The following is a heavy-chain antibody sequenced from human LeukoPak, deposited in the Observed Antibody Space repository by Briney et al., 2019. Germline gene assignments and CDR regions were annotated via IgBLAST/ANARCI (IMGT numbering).Heavy chain of an antibody. CDR3: ARNYGWQQFDS. CDR2: IKQDGSVK. V-gene: IGHV3-7*01. J-gene: IGHJ4*02. CDR1: GFTFTSYW. D-gene: IGHD5-24*01. Sequence: GGSLRLSCAASGFTFTSYWMDWVRRAPGKGLEWVANIKQDGSVKNYAGSVRGRFTISRDNTRNTLYLEINSLRGEDTATYYCARNYGWQQFDSWGQGTLVTVSS.